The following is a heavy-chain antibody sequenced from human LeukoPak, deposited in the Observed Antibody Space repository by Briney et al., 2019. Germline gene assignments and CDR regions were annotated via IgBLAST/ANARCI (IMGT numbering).Heavy chain of an antibody. D-gene: IGHD2-15*01. CDR1: GYTFISYG. Sequence: ASVKVSCKASGYTFISYGISWVRQAPGQGLEWMGWISAYNGNTNYAQKFQGRVTITRDTSASTAYMELSSLRSEDTAVYYCARARMTTARGYCSGGSCHIWFDPWGQGTLVTVSS. CDR3: ARARMTTARGYCSGGSCHIWFDP. J-gene: IGHJ5*02. CDR2: ISAYNGNT. V-gene: IGHV1-18*01.